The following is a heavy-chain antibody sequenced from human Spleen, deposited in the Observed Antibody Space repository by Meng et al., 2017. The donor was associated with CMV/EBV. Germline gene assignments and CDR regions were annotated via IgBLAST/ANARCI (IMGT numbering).Heavy chain of an antibody. CDR3: ARIPIAAAKYYYYGMDV. D-gene: IGHD6-13*01. Sequence: GESLKISCAASGFTVSNNYMSWVRQAPGKGLVWVSRINSDGSNTDYADSVKGRFTISRDNAKNSLYLQMNSLRAEDTALYYCARIPIAAAKYYYYGMDVWGQGTTVTVSS. J-gene: IGHJ6*02. V-gene: IGHV3-74*01. CDR2: INSDGSNT. CDR1: GFTVSNNY.